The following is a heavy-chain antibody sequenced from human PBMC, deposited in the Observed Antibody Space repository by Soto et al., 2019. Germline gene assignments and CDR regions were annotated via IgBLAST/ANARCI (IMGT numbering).Heavy chain of an antibody. CDR2: ISGSGGST. CDR1: GFTFSSYA. Sequence: GSLRLSCAASGFTFSSYAMSWVRQAPGKGLEWVSAISGSGGSTYYADSVKGRFTISRDNSKNTLHLQMNSLRAEDTAVYYCAKDRSRIFGVVTPAHFQHWGQGTLVTSPQ. CDR3: AKDRSRIFGVVTPAHFQH. V-gene: IGHV3-23*01. D-gene: IGHD3-3*02. J-gene: IGHJ1*01.